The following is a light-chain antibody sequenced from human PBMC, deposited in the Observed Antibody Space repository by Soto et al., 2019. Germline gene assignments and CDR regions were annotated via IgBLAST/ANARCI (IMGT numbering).Light chain of an antibody. CDR1: QTISTY. J-gene: IGKJ1*01. CDR3: LQHNSYPWG. V-gene: IGKV1-17*01. Sequence: DIQMTQSPSSLSASVGDRVTITCRASQTISTYLNWYQQKPGKAPKRLIYAASSLQSGVPSRFSGSGSGTEFTLTISSLQPEDFATYYCLQHNSYPWGFGQGTKVEIK. CDR2: AAS.